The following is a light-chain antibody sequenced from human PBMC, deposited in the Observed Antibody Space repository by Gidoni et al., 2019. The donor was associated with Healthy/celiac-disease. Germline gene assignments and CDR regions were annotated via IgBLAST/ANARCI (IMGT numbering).Light chain of an antibody. Sequence: DIQMTQSPSTLAASVGDRVTITCRACQSISSWLAWYQQKPGKAPKLLIYKASSLESGGPARFSGSGSGTEFTLTISSLQPDDFATYYCQQYRMFGQGTKVEIK. J-gene: IGKJ1*01. CDR3: QQYRM. V-gene: IGKV1-5*03. CDR1: QSISSW. CDR2: KAS.